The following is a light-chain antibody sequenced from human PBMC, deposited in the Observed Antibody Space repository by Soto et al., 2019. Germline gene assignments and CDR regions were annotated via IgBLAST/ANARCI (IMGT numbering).Light chain of an antibody. J-gene: IGKJ1*01. V-gene: IGKV3-15*01. Sequence: EVVMTQSPATLSVSPGESATLSCRASQSISSNLAWYQQRPGQAPRLLIYGASTRATDIPARFSGGGSGTEFTLSISSLQSEEFALYYCQQYQHWPQTFGQGTKVDIK. CDR3: QQYQHWPQT. CDR2: GAS. CDR1: QSISSN.